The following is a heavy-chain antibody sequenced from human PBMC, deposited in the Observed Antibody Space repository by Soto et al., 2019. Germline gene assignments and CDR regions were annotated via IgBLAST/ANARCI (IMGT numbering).Heavy chain of an antibody. J-gene: IGHJ4*02. V-gene: IGHV3-9*01. CDR1: GFIFDDYV. CDR3: ATLPSSGYRDF. Sequence: HPGGSLRLSCVASGFIFDDYVMHWVRQAPGKGLEWVSGISWNSNSIDYADSVKGRFTITRDNAEHSLYLQMNSLRAEDTALYYCATLPSSGYRDFWGRGTLVTVSS. D-gene: IGHD3-22*01. CDR2: ISWNSNSI.